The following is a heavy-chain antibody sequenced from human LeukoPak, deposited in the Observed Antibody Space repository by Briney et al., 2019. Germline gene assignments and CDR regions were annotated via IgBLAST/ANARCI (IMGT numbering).Heavy chain of an antibody. CDR3: ARETYYYGMDV. V-gene: IGHV4-31*03. CDR2: IYYSGST. CDR1: GGSISSGGYY. Sequence: SETLSLTCTVSGGSISSGGYYWSWIRQHPGKGLEWIGYIYYSGSTYYNPSLKSRVTISVDTSKNQISPKLSSVTAADTAVYYCARETYYYGMDVWGQGTTVTVSS. J-gene: IGHJ6*02.